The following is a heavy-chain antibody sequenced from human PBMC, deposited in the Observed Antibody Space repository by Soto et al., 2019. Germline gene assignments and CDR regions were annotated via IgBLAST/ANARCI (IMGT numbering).Heavy chain of an antibody. V-gene: IGHV3-74*01. CDR1: GFTFSTHW. Sequence: EVQLVESGGGVVQPGGSLRLSCAASGFTFSTHWMHWVRQAPGKGLLWVSRINSDGSRTDYADSVRGRFTISRDNAKNTVYLQMNSLRAEDTAVYYCARVPTGGYDWDSGQGTLVTVSS. D-gene: IGHD5-12*01. CDR3: ARVPTGGYDWD. CDR2: INSDGSRT. J-gene: IGHJ4*02.